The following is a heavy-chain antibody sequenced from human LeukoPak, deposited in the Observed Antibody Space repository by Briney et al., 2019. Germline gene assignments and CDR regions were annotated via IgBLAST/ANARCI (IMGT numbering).Heavy chain of an antibody. CDR2: INHSGST. CDR1: GGSFSGYY. D-gene: IGHD6-6*01. J-gene: IGHJ6*03. Sequence: PSETLSLTCAVYGGSFSGYYWSWIRQPPGKGLEWIGEINHSGSTNYNPSLKSRVTISVDTSKNQFSLKLSSVTAADTAVYYCARQTSSSSYYYYYYYMDVWGKGTTVTVSS. CDR3: ARQTSSSSYYYYYYYMDV. V-gene: IGHV4-34*01.